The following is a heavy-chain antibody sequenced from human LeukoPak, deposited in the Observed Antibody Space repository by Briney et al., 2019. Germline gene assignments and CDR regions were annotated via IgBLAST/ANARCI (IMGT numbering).Heavy chain of an antibody. D-gene: IGHD3-22*01. CDR2: ISWNSNSI. Sequence: PGGSLRLSCAASGFTFDDAMHWVRQAPGKGLEWDSSISWNSNSIDYADSVKGRFTISRDNAKNSLYLQLNSLRAEDMALYYCARGRYYHDTSGYYSLDYWGQGTLVTVSS. CDR3: ARGRYYHDTSGYYSLDY. J-gene: IGHJ4*02. V-gene: IGHV3-9*03. CDR1: GFTFDDA.